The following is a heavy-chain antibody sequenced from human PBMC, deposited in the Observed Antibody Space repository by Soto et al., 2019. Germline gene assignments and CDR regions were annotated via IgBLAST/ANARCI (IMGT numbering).Heavy chain of an antibody. CDR1: GGSIISSSYY. D-gene: IGHD4-17*01. V-gene: IGHV4-39*01. CDR2: IYYSGST. CDR3: ARSQDYGDSSGGYYFDV. Sequence: SESLSLTCTVSGGSIISSSYYWGLIRQPPGKGLEWIGSIYYSGSTYYNPSLKSRVTISVDTSKNQFSLKLSSVTAADTAVYYCARSQDYGDSSGGYYFDVCGQGTLVTVSS. J-gene: IGHJ4*02.